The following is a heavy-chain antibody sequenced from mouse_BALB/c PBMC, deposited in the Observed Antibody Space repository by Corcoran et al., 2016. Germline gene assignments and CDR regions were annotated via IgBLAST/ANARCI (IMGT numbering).Heavy chain of an antibody. J-gene: IGHJ4*01. V-gene: IGHV9-3*02. CDR2: INTNTEES. CDR3: ARGPPDYYAMDY. Sequence: QIQLVQSGPELKKPGETVKISCKASGYTFTNYGMNWVKQAPGKGLKWMGWINTNTEESTYAEEFKGRFAFSLETSASTAYLQINNLKNEDTATYFCARGPPDYYAMDYWGQGTSVTVSS. CDR1: GYTFTNYG.